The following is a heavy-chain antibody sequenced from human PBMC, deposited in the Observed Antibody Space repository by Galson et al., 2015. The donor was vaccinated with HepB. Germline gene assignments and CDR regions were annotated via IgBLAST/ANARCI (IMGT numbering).Heavy chain of an antibody. J-gene: IGHJ1*01. V-gene: IGHV1-58*01. Sequence: SVKVSCKASGFTFTSSAVQWVRQARGQRLEWIGWIVVGSGNTNYAQKFQERVTITRDMSTSTAYMELSSLRSEDTAVYYCAADGPLVGNLQHWGQGTLVTVSS. D-gene: IGHD1-26*01. CDR2: IVVGSGNT. CDR3: AADGPLVGNLQH. CDR1: GFTFTSSA.